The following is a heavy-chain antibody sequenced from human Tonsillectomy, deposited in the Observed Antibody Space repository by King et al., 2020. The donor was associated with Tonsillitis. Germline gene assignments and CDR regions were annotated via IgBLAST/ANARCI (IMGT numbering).Heavy chain of an antibody. CDR2: IYSGGST. CDR1: GFTVSNNY. D-gene: IGHD3-10*01. CDR3: ARWRPAPFNYYGSGSHGMDV. V-gene: IGHV3-66*01. J-gene: IGHJ6*02. Sequence: VQLVESGGGLVQPGGSLRLSCAASGFTVSNNYITWVRQAPGKGLEWVSVIYSGGSTYYADSVKGRFTISRDNSKNTVYLQMNSLRAEDTAVYYCARWRPAPFNYYGSGSHGMDVWGQGTTVTVSS.